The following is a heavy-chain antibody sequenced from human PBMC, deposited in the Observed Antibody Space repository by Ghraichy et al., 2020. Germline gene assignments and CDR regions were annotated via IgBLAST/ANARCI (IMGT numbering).Heavy chain of an antibody. CDR3: ATEYGSYGGSSSWHIDY. CDR1: GYTFTSYG. V-gene: IGHV1-18*01. D-gene: IGHD6-13*01. Sequence: ASVKVSCKASGYTFTSYGISWVRQAPGQGLEWMGWISAYNGNTNYAQKLQGRVTMTTDTSTSTAYMELRSLRSDDTAVYYCATEYGSYGGSSSWHIDYWGQGTLVTVSS. CDR2: ISAYNGNT. J-gene: IGHJ4*02.